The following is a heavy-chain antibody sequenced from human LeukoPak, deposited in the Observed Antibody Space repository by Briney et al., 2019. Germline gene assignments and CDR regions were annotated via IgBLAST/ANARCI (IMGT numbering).Heavy chain of an antibody. CDR3: AREPRRWSGYFDY. D-gene: IGHD3-3*01. CDR1: GFTFSSYE. CDR2: ISSSGSTI. V-gene: IGHV3-48*03. Sequence: PGGSLRLSCAASGFTFSSYEMNWVRQAPGKGLEWVSYISSSGSTIYYADSVKGRFTISRDNAKNSLYLQMNSLRAEDTAVYYRAREPRRWSGYFDYWGQGTLVTVSS. J-gene: IGHJ4*02.